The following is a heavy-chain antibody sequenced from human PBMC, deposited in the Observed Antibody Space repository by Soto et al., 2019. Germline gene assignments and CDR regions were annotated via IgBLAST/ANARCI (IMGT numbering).Heavy chain of an antibody. D-gene: IGHD6-19*01. CDR1: GYSFTSYW. CDR2: IYPGDSDT. J-gene: IGHJ6*02. Sequence: LGESLKISCKGSGYSFTSYWIGWVRQMPGKGLEWMGIIYPGDSDTRYSPSFQGQVAISADKSISTAYLQWSSLKASDTAMYYCARTVAGPYYYYYYGMDVWGQGTTVTVSS. CDR3: ARTVAGPYYYYYYGMDV. V-gene: IGHV5-51*01.